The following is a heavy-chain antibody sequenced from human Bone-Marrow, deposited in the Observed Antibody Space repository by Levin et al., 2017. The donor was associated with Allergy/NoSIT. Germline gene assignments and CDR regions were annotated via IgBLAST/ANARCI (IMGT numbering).Heavy chain of an antibody. D-gene: IGHD3-10*01. J-gene: IGHJ3*02. Sequence: SETLSLTCAVSGGSISSSNWWSWVRQPPGKGLEWIGEIYHSGSTNYNPSLKSRVTISVDKSKNQFSLKLSSVTAADTAVYYCARVSSGQLPWGTYGSGSYYPDAFDIWGQGTMVTVSS. CDR1: GGSISSSNW. V-gene: IGHV4-4*02. CDR2: IYHSGST. CDR3: ARVSSGQLPWGTYGSGSYYPDAFDI.